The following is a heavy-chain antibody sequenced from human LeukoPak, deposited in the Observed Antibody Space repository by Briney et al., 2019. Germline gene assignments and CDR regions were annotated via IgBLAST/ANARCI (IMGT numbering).Heavy chain of an antibody. D-gene: IGHD3-10*01. V-gene: IGHV3-30*19. CDR1: GFTFSSYG. J-gene: IGHJ4*02. CDR2: ISYDGSNE. CDR3: ARDSARVRAVRPLYYFDY. Sequence: PGRSLRLSCAASGFTFSSYGMHWVRQAPGKGLEWVAFISYDGSNEYYADSVKGRFTISRDNSENTLYLEMNNLRAEDTAVYYCARDSARVRAVRPLYYFDYWGQGTLVAVSS.